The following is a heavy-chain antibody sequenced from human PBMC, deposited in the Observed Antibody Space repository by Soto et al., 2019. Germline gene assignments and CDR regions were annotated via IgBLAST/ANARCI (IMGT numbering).Heavy chain of an antibody. V-gene: IGHV4-4*02. D-gene: IGHD4-17*01. CDR3: ARVEEHYGDDYGMDV. Sequence: QVQLQESGPGLVKPSGTLSLTCAVSGGSISSSNWWSWVRQPPGKGLEWIGEIYHSGSTNYNPSRKRRVTISVDKSKNQFSLKLSSVTAADTAVYYCARVEEHYGDDYGMDVWGQGTTVTVSS. J-gene: IGHJ6*02. CDR2: IYHSGST. CDR1: GGSISSSNW.